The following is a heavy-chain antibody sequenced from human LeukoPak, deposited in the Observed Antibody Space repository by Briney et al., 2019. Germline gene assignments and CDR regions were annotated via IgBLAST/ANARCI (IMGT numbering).Heavy chain of an antibody. CDR1: GYTFTSYG. J-gene: IGHJ6*03. V-gene: IGHV1-18*01. CDR3: ARLYKESYYYYYYMDV. D-gene: IGHD1-14*01. Sequence: GASVKLSCKASGYTFTSYGISWVRQAPGQGLEWMGWISAYNGNTNYAQKLQGRVTMTTDTSTSTAYMELRSLRSDGTAVYYCARLYKESYYYYYYMDVWGKGTTVTVSS. CDR2: ISAYNGNT.